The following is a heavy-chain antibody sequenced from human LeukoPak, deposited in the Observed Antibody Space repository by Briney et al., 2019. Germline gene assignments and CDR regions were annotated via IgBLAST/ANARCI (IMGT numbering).Heavy chain of an antibody. D-gene: IGHD3-16*01. V-gene: IGHV3-13*01. CDR3: ARTLRSGHFDY. CDR1: GFTFSNYD. J-gene: IGHJ4*02. Sequence: GGSLRLSCAASGFTFSNYDMHWVRQPTGKGLEWVSTIDTAGDTYYPGSAKGRFTISRENAKNSLYLQMNSLRAGDTAVYYCARTLRSGHFDYWGQGTLVTVSS. CDR2: IDTAGDT.